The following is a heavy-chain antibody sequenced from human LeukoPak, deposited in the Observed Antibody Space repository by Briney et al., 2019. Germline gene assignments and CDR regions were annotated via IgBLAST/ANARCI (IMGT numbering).Heavy chain of an antibody. CDR3: AKLTNVSPKAGIDY. CDR2: ITGSGGSS. CDR1: GFTFSNYA. Sequence: GGSLRPSCAASGFTFSNYAMSWVRQAPGKGLEWVSVITGSGGSSYYADSVKGRFTISRDNSKNTLYLQMNSLRAEDSAVYYCAKLTNVSPKAGIDYWGQGTLVTVSS. J-gene: IGHJ4*02. V-gene: IGHV3-23*01. D-gene: IGHD4-11*01.